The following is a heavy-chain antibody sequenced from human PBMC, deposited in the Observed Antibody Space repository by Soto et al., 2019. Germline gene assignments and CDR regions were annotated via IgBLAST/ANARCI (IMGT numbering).Heavy chain of an antibody. CDR2: ISGDGSAT. CDR1: GFRFWTYS. D-gene: IGHD5-12*01. Sequence: VKLLESGGGLVQPGESLRLSCAASGFRFWTYSMRWVRTAPGKGPEGVSGISGDGSATSYADSLKGRFTVSRDNSKDTLFLQMNTLRVEDTAVYYCAKTRLYDNNDYHRDGFDVWGPGTAVTVS. J-gene: IGHJ3*01. V-gene: IGHV3-23*01. CDR3: AKTRLYDNNDYHRDGFDV.